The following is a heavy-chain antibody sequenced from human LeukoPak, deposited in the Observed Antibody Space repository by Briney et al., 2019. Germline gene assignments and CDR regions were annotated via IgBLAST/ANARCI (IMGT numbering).Heavy chain of an antibody. J-gene: IGHJ4*02. CDR1: GFTFSDYY. Sequence: GGSLRLSCAASGFTFSDYYMSWIRQAPGKGLEWVSAISGSGGSTYYADSVKGRFTISRDNSKNTLYLQMNSLRAEDTAVYYCAKIKQQLVLKIFDYWGQGTLVTVSS. CDR2: ISGSGGST. CDR3: AKIKQQLVLKIFDY. V-gene: IGHV3-23*01. D-gene: IGHD6-13*01.